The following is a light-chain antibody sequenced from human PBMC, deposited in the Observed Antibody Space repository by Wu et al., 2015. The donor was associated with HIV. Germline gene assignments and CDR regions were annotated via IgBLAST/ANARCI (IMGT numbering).Light chain of an antibody. Sequence: AIQMTQSPSSLSASVGDRISITCRASQDIRVDLGWYQQKAGKAPKLLIFAASSLQSGVPSRLSGSGSGTDFALTISNLQPEDFATYYCLQDYNYPRTFGLGTTVEFK. CDR2: AAS. V-gene: IGKV1-6*01. J-gene: IGKJ1*01. CDR1: QDIRVD. CDR3: LQDYNYPRT.